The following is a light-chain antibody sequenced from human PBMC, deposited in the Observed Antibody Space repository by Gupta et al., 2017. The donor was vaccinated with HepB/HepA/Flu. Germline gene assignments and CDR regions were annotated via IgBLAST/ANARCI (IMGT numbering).Light chain of an antibody. J-gene: IGLJ1*01. Sequence: SYLLTHPPSVSVVPGHRASITCEGNNIGSKGVHWYQQRPGQAPVLVVHDDGDRPSGIPERFSGSSSGNTATLIISRVEAGDEADYYCQVWDSSSDPYVFGTGTTVTVL. V-gene: IGLV3-21*02. CDR1: NIGSKG. CDR2: DDG. CDR3: QVWDSSSDPYV.